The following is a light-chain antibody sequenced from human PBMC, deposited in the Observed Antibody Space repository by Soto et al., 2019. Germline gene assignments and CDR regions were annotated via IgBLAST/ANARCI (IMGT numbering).Light chain of an antibody. CDR2: QTS. CDR1: QYINTR. Sequence: EIVLSQSAATLSSFPGDRVTLSCRASQYINTRLAWYQHRPGQSPRLLIYQTSLRAAGIPARFSASGSGTDFTLTISDVQPEDFALYYCHQRQSLPRTFCQGTKVDIK. J-gene: IGKJ1*01. V-gene: IGKV3-11*01. CDR3: HQRQSLPRT.